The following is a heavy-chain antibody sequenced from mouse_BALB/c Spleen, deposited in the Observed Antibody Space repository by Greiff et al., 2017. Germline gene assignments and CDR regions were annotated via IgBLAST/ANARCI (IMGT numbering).Heavy chain of an antibody. J-gene: IGHJ3*01. Sequence: EVMLVESGAELVKPGASVKLSCTASGFNIKDTYMHWVKQRPEQGLEWIGRIDPANGNTKYDPKFQGKATITADTSSNTAYLQLSSLTSEDTAVYYCAPIYYDYDGLFAYWGQGTLVTVSA. CDR1: GFNIKDTY. V-gene: IGHV14-3*02. D-gene: IGHD2-4*01. CDR3: APIYYDYDGLFAY. CDR2: IDPANGNT.